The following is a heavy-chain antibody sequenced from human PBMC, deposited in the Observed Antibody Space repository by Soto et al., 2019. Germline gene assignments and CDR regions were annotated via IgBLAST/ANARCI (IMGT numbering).Heavy chain of an antibody. Sequence: SETLSLTCTVSGGSISSSSYYWGWIRQPPGKGLEWIGSIYYSGSTYYNPSLKSRVTISVDTSKNQFSLKLSSVTAADTAVYYCARHAYSKLAARPPYFDYWGQGTLVTVSS. D-gene: IGHD6-6*01. J-gene: IGHJ4*02. CDR1: GGSISSSSYY. CDR3: ARHAYSKLAARPPYFDY. CDR2: IYYSGST. V-gene: IGHV4-39*01.